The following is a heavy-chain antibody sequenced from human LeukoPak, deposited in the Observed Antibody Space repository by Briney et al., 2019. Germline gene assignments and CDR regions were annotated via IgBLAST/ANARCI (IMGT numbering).Heavy chain of an antibody. V-gene: IGHV4-61*02. CDR2: IYTSGST. J-gene: IGHJ4*02. CDR3: AREEFTYYYDSSGYSFDY. CDR1: GGSISSGSYY. D-gene: IGHD3-22*01. Sequence: SQTLSLTCTVSGGSISSGSYYWSWIRQPAGKELEWIGRIYTSGSTNYNPSLKSRVTISVDTSKNQFSLKLSSVTAADTAVYYCAREEFTYYYDSSGYSFDYWGQGTLVTVSS.